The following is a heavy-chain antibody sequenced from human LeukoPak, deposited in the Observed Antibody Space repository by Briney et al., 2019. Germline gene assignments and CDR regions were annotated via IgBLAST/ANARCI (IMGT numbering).Heavy chain of an antibody. CDR3: ARDLKSEYYFDY. CDR1: GYSISSGYY. CDR2: IYHSGST. V-gene: IGHV4-38-2*02. J-gene: IGHJ4*02. D-gene: IGHD3-10*01. Sequence: PSETLSLTCTVSGYSISSGYYWGWIRQPPGKGLEWIGSIYHSGSTYYSPSPKSPVTISVDTSKNQFSLKLSSVTAADTAVYYCARDLKSEYYFDYWGQGTLVTVSS.